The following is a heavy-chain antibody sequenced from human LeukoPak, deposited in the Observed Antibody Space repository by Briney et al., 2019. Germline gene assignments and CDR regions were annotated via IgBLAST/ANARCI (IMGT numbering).Heavy chain of an antibody. CDR1: GGSISGYY. CDR3: ARDRSSSYTRDWFDP. D-gene: IGHD6-13*01. CDR2: IYNSESI. J-gene: IGHJ5*02. V-gene: IGHV4-4*07. Sequence: SETLSLTCTVSGGSISGYYWSWIRQPAGKGLEWIGRIYNSESINYNPSLKSRVTMSIDASKNQFSLKLNSVTAADTAVYYCARDRSSSYTRDWFDPWGQGVLVTVSS.